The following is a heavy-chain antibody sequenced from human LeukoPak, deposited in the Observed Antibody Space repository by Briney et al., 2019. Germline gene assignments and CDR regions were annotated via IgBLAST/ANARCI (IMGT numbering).Heavy chain of an antibody. D-gene: IGHD2-21*02. Sequence: ALVKVSCKASGYTFTSYGISWVRQAPGQGLEWMGWISAYNGNTNYAQKLQGRVTMTTDTSTSTAYMELRSLRSDDTAVYYCARAQSTYCGGDCYFQYYFDYWGQGTLVTVSS. CDR2: ISAYNGNT. J-gene: IGHJ4*02. V-gene: IGHV1-18*01. CDR3: ARAQSTYCGGDCYFQYYFDY. CDR1: GYTFTSYG.